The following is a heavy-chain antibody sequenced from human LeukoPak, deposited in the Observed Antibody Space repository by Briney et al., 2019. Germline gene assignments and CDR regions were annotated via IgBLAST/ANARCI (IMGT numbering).Heavy chain of an antibody. V-gene: IGHV3-30*04. D-gene: IGHD2-2*02. J-gene: IGHJ4*02. CDR3: VAPGYCSSTSCYTLDY. CDR1: GFTSSSYA. CDR2: ISYDGSNK. Sequence: GGSLRLSCAASGFTSSSYAMHWVRQAPGKGLEWVAVISYDGSNKYYADSVKGRFTISRDNSKNTLYLQMNSLRAEDTAVYYCVAPGYCSSTSCYTLDYWGQGTLVTVSS.